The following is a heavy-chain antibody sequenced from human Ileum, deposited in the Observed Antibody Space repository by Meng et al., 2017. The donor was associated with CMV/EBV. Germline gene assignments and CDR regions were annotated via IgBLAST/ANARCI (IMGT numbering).Heavy chain of an antibody. CDR3: ARDMWSGNSDYFDY. CDR1: GYTFTGYY. V-gene: IGHV1-2*02. CDR2: INPNSGDT. Sequence: VEVGQSWAEVKKPGASVKVSCKASGYTFTGYYIHWVRQAPGQGPEWMGWINPNSGDTKYAQNFQGRVTMTRDTSISTVYMELSRLQSDDTAVYYCARDMWSGNSDYFDYWGQGTLVTVSS. J-gene: IGHJ4*02. D-gene: IGHD3-3*01.